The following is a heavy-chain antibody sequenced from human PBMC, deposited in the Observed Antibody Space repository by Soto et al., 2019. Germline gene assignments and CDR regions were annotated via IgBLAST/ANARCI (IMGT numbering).Heavy chain of an antibody. J-gene: IGHJ5*02. Sequence: SETLSLTCAVYGGSFSGYYWSWIRQPPGKGLEWIGEINHSGSTNYNPSLKSRVTISVDTSKNQFSLKLSSVTAADTAVYYCAGVKLLWFGELLYPRSAWFDPWGQGTLVTVSS. D-gene: IGHD3-10*01. CDR1: GGSFSGYY. CDR2: INHSGST. V-gene: IGHV4-34*01. CDR3: AGVKLLWFGELLYPRSAWFDP.